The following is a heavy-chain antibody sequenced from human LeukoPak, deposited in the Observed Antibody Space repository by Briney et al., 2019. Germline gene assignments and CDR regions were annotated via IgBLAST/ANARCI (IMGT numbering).Heavy chain of an antibody. D-gene: IGHD1-26*01. J-gene: IGHJ6*02. Sequence: GGSLRLSCAASGFTVSCNYMSWVRQAPGKGLEWVSVIYSGGSTYYTDSVKGRFTISRDNSKNTLYLQMNSLRAEDTAVYYCARALSGSYARGYYYGMDVWGQGTTVTVFS. CDR3: ARALSGSYARGYYYGMDV. V-gene: IGHV3-53*01. CDR2: IYSGGST. CDR1: GFTVSCNY.